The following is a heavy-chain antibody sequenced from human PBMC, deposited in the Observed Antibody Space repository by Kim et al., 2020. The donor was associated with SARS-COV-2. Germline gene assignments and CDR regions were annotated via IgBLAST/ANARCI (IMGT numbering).Heavy chain of an antibody. D-gene: IGHD6-25*01. J-gene: IGHJ4*02. V-gene: IGHV1-46*01. Sequence: ASVKVSCKASGFTFTNYFMHWVRQAPGQGLEWMGTINPSGAFTLFTQKYQGRVIITKDTSTSTAYMEVSSLRSEDTAVYFCARESALIAAPQKNFDYWGQSTRVTVAS. CDR2: INPSGAFT. CDR1: GFTFTNYF. CDR3: ARESALIAAPQKNFDY.